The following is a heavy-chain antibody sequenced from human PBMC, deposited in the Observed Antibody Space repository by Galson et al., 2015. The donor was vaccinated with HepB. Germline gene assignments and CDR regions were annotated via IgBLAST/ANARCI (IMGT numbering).Heavy chain of an antibody. D-gene: IGHD4/OR15-4a*01. CDR2: VDPNNGVT. V-gene: IGHV1-2*02. CDR1: GYTFLGYH. J-gene: IGHJ4*02. CDR3: ARDLDYGGVYGSTWYFDY. Sequence: KVSCKASGYTFLGYHIHWARQAPGQGLEWMGDVDPNNGVTNYAQKFHGRVTVRRDTALNTEYMELNSRISEDTAVYYCARDLDYGGVYGSTWYFDYWGQGTLVTVSS.